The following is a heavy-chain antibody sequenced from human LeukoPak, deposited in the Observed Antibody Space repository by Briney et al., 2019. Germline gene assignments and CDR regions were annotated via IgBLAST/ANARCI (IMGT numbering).Heavy chain of an antibody. CDR1: GFTFSSYG. V-gene: IGHV3-33*01. Sequence: GGSLRLSCAASGFTFSSYGMHWVRQAPGKGLEWVAVIWYDGSNKYYADSVKGRFTISRDNSKNSLYLQMNSLRAEDTAVYYCARMVFPYCTSTRCSDYYYYYMDVWGKGTTVTVSS. CDR3: ARMVFPYCTSTRCSDYYYYYMDV. J-gene: IGHJ6*03. D-gene: IGHD2-2*01. CDR2: IWYDGSNK.